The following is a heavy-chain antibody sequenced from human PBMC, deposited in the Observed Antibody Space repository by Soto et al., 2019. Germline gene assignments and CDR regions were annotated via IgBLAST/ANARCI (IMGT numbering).Heavy chain of an antibody. V-gene: IGHV3-23*01. J-gene: IGHJ1*01. D-gene: IGHD4-17*01. Sequence: EVQLLESGGGLVQPGGSLRLSCAASGFTFSNYAMNWVRQAPGKGLEWVSTISGSGGGTYYADSVKGRFTISSDMSKNTLYLQLDSLRAEDTAVYYCAKVGWTTTASVTRGYLQHWGQGNLVSVSS. CDR1: GFTFSNYA. CDR2: ISGSGGGT. CDR3: AKVGWTTTASVTRGYLQH.